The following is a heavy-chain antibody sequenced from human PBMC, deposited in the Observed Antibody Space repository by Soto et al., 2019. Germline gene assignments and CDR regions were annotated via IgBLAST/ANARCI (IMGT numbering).Heavy chain of an antibody. CDR1: GGFISSYY. J-gene: IGHJ6*02. D-gene: IGHD1-1*01. CDR2: IYYSGST. Sequence: SETLSLTCTVSGGFISSYYWSWIRQPPGKGLEWIGYIYYSGSTNYNPSLKSRVTISVDTSKNQFSLKLSSVTAADTAVYYCASSPGTGYYYYGMDVWGQGTTVTVSS. CDR3: ASSPGTGYYYYGMDV. V-gene: IGHV4-59*01.